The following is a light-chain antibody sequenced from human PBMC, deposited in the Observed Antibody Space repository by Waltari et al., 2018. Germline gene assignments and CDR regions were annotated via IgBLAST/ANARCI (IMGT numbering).Light chain of an antibody. V-gene: IGKV3-20*01. CDR1: QTINNNF. Sequence: IVLTQSPDTLSLSPGQRATLSCRASQTINNNFLVWYQQKPGQAPRLIIHGASSRATGFPDRFSGSGSGTDFTLTISSLKPEDSAVYYGQQYDGSVLTFGGGTKVEI. J-gene: IGKJ4*01. CDR3: QQYDGSVLT. CDR2: GAS.